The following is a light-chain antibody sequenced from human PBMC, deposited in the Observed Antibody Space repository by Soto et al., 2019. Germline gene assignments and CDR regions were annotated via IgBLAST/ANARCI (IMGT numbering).Light chain of an antibody. CDR3: QQYDNWPQT. V-gene: IGKV3-15*01. Sequence: EIEMTQSPATLSLAPGERVTLSCRASESVSTNLAWYQQKAGQAPRLLIYGASTRATGIPARFSGSGSGTEFTLTISGLQSVDFAVYYCQQYDNWPQTFGQGTKVDIK. CDR2: GAS. J-gene: IGKJ1*01. CDR1: ESVSTN.